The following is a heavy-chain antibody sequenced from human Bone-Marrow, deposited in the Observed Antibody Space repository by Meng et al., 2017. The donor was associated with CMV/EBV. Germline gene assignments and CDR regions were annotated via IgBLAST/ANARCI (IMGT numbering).Heavy chain of an antibody. Sequence: ASVKVSCKASGYTFTGYYMHWVRQAPGQGLEWMGWINPNSGGTNYAQQFQGRVTMTRDTSISTAYMELSRLRSDDTAVYYCAREGGSGSYGWNWFDPWGQGTLVTVSS. CDR2: INPNSGGT. V-gene: IGHV1-2*02. D-gene: IGHD1-26*01. J-gene: IGHJ5*02. CDR3: AREGGSGSYGWNWFDP. CDR1: GYTFTGYY.